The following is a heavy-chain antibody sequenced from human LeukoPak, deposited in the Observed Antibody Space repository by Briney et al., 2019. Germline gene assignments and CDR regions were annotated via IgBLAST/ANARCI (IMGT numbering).Heavy chain of an antibody. CDR2: IYPGDSDT. J-gene: IGHJ4*02. D-gene: IGHD2-2*02. CDR3: ARRGYCSSTSCYTTLGPDY. CDR1: GYSFTSYW. Sequence: GESLQISCKGSGYSFTSYWIGWVRQLPGKGLEWMGIIYPGDSDTRYSPSFQGQVTISADKSISTAYLQWSSLKASDTAMYYCARRGYCSSTSCYTTLGPDYWGQGTLVTVSS. V-gene: IGHV5-51*01.